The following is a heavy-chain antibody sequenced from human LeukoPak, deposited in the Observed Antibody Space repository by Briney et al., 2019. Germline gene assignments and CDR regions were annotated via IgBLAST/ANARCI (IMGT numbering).Heavy chain of an antibody. V-gene: IGHV4-59*01. Sequence: SETLSLTCTVSGGSISSYYWIWIRQPPGKGLEWIGQIYYSGSTNYNPSLKSRVTISVDTSKNQFSLKLSSVTAADTAVYYCARGRFLDAFDIWGQGTMVTVSS. J-gene: IGHJ3*02. CDR3: ARGRFLDAFDI. D-gene: IGHD3-3*01. CDR2: IYYSGST. CDR1: GGSISSYY.